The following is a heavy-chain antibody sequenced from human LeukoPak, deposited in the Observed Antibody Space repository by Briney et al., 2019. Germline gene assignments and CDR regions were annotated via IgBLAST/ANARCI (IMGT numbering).Heavy chain of an antibody. J-gene: IGHJ3*02. Sequence: PSETLSLTCAVSGGSISSGGYSWSWIRQPPGKGLEWIGYIYHSGSTYYNPSLKSRVTISVDRSKNQFSLKLSSVTAADTAVYYCARDMSGEGRYCSSTSCYNAFDIWGQGTMVTVSS. CDR1: GGSISSGGYS. D-gene: IGHD2-2*02. V-gene: IGHV4-30-2*01. CDR3: ARDMSGEGRYCSSTSCYNAFDI. CDR2: IYHSGST.